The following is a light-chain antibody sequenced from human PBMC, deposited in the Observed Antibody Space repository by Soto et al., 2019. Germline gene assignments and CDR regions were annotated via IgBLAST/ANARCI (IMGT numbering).Light chain of an antibody. CDR2: GAS. J-gene: IGKJ1*01. Sequence: EIVMTQSPATLSVSPGERATLSCRASQSVSSNLAWYQQKPGQAPRLLIYGASTRATGIPARFSGSRSGTEFTLTISSLQSEDFEVYYCQQYNNWPTFGQVTKVEIK. V-gene: IGKV3-15*01. CDR3: QQYNNWPT. CDR1: QSVSSN.